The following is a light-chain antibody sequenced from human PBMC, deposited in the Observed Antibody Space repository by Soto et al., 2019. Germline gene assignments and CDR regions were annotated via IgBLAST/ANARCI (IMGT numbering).Light chain of an antibody. CDR3: GTWDSSLSAVV. Sequence: QSVLTQPPSVSAAPGQKVTISCSGSSSNIGSNSVSWYHQLPGTAPKLLIYDNNKRPSGIPDRFSGSKSGTSATLGITGLQTGDEADYYCGTWDSSLSAVVLGGGTKLTVL. V-gene: IGLV1-51*01. CDR1: SSNIGSNS. CDR2: DNN. J-gene: IGLJ2*01.